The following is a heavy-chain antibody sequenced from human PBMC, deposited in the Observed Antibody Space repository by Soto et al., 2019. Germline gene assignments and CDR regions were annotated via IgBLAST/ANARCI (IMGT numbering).Heavy chain of an antibody. CDR3: ARQRTSVVTQAYFDV. CDR2: IYYSGST. Sequence: SATLCIRCTVTGGSSSSRSYYWGWIRQPPGKGLEWIGSIYYSGSTYKDPSLRSRVSMSIDTSKDQFSLKLKSVTAADTALYFCARQRTSVVTQAYFDVWGPGSLVTVPQ. V-gene: IGHV4-39*01. CDR1: GGSSSSRSYY. D-gene: IGHD2-21*02. J-gene: IGHJ4*02.